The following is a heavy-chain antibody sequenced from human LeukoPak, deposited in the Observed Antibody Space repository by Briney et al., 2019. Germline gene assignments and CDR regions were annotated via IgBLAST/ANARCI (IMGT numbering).Heavy chain of an antibody. J-gene: IGHJ5*02. CDR1: GGSISSSSYY. V-gene: IGHV4-39*07. CDR3: ARGSGILTGYFPKPYNWFDP. CDR2: IYYSGST. D-gene: IGHD3-9*01. Sequence: SETLSLTCTVSGGSISSSSYYWGWIRQPAGKGLEWIGSIYYSGSTYYNPSLKSRVTISVDTSKNQFSLKLSSVTAADTAVYYCARGSGILTGYFPKPYNWFDPWGQGTLVTVSS.